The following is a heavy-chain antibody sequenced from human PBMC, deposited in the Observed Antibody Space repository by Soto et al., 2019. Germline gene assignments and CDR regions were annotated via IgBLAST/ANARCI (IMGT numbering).Heavy chain of an antibody. CDR1: GGSIISSSYY. V-gene: IGHV4-39*01. J-gene: IGHJ3*02. CDR3: ASYRVDAFDI. Sequence: SETLSLTCTVSGGSIISSSYYWGWIRQPPGKGLEWIGSIYYGASTYYNPSLNSRVTISVDTSKNQFSLKLSSVTAADTAVYYCASYRVDAFDIWGQGTMVTVSS. CDR2: IYYGAST.